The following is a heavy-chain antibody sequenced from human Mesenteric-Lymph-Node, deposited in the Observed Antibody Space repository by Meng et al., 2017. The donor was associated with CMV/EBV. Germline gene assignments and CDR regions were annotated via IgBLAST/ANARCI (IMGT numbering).Heavy chain of an antibody. J-gene: IGHJ5*02. CDR3: ARASEPYSSGWYDWFDP. CDR2: ISGSGGST. Sequence: GGSLRLSCAASGFTFSSYAMSWVRQAPGKGLEWVSAISGSGGSTYYADSVKGRFTISRDNSKNTLYLQMNSLRAEDTAVYYCARASEPYSSGWYDWFDPWGQGTLVTVSS. V-gene: IGHV3-23*01. CDR1: GFTFSSYA. D-gene: IGHD6-19*01.